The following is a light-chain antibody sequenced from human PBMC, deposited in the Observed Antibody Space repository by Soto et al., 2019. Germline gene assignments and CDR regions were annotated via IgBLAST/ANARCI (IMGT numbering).Light chain of an antibody. CDR2: GAS. Sequence: EIVLTQPPGTLSLSPGESATLSCRASQSVSSSYLAWYQQIPGQANRLLIYGASSRATVIPARFSGSGSGTEFTLTIISLQSEEFAVYYCQQFNNWPLTFGGGTNVDIK. CDR3: QQFNNWPLT. J-gene: IGKJ4*01. V-gene: IGKV3D-15*01. CDR1: QSVSSSY.